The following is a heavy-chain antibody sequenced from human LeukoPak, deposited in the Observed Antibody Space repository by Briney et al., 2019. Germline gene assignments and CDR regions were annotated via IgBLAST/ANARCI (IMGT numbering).Heavy chain of an antibody. CDR1: GFIFSSYW. Sequence: GGSLRLSCAASGFIFSSYWMSWVRQAPGKGLEWVANIKQDGSEKYYVDSVKGRFTISRDNAKNSLYLHMNSLRAEDTAVYYCARSAIAVAGYYFDYWGQGTLVTVSS. CDR2: IKQDGSEK. V-gene: IGHV3-7*01. CDR3: ARSAIAVAGYYFDY. J-gene: IGHJ4*02. D-gene: IGHD6-19*01.